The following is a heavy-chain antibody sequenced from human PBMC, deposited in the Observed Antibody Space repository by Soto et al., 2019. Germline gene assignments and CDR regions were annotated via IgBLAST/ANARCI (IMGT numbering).Heavy chain of an antibody. CDR1: GGSISSGGYY. CDR2: IYYSGST. Sequence: QVQLQESGPGLVKPSQTLSLTCTVSGGSISSGGYYWNWIRQHPGKGLEWIGYIYYSGSTYYNPSLRSRVTISVNPSVNQFSLKLSSVTAADTAVYFCARGDRTSGYSSSLVFDYWGQGTLVNVSS. D-gene: IGHD6-13*01. CDR3: ARGDRTSGYSSSLVFDY. V-gene: IGHV4-31*03. J-gene: IGHJ4*02.